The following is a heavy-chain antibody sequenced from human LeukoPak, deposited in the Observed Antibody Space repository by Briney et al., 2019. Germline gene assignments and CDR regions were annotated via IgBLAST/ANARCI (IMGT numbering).Heavy chain of an antibody. J-gene: IGHJ4*02. D-gene: IGHD2-15*01. CDR1: GYTFTRYG. CDR3: ARDFFHGHCAGLSCFLLDY. V-gene: IGHV1-18*01. Sequence: VASVKVSCKASGYTFTRYGISWVRQAPGQGLEWMGWISANNGDTNSAQKFQGRVTMTTDTSTSTAYMELRSLRSDDTAVYYCARDFFHGHCAGLSCFLLDYWGPGSLVTVSS. CDR2: ISANNGDT.